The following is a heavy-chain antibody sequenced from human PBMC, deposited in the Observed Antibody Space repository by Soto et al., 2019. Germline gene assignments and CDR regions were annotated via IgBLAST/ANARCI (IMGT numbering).Heavy chain of an antibody. CDR1: GDSVSTSTAS. D-gene: IGHD1-1*01. CDR3: ERDAETTLKYPHAMDV. CDR2: TLYRSKWYN. V-gene: IGHV6-1*01. Sequence: SQTLSLTCVISGDSVSTSTASWSWIRQSPSRGLEWLGRTLYRSKWYNEYAVSVKSRITFNSDTSKNQISLHLNSVTPEDTAVYDCERDAETTLKYPHAMDVWGQGTTVTVSS. J-gene: IGHJ6*02.